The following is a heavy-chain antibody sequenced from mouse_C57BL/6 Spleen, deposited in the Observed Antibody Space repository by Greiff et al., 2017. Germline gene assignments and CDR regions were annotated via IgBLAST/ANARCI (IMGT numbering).Heavy chain of an antibody. D-gene: IGHD2-4*01. CDR3: ATGRLRLYFDY. CDR1: GYTFTSYW. V-gene: IGHV1-64*01. Sequence: QVQLQQSGAELVKPGASVKLSCKASGYTFTSYWMHWVKQRPGQGLEWIGMIHPNSGSTNYNEKFKSKATLTVDKSSSTAYMQLSSLTSEDSAVYYCATGRLRLYFDYWGQGTTLTVSS. J-gene: IGHJ2*01. CDR2: IHPNSGST.